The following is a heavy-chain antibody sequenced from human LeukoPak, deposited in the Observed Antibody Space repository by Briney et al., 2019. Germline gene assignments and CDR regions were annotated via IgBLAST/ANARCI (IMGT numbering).Heavy chain of an antibody. D-gene: IGHD3-22*01. CDR3: AKDSGSGYSNDAFDI. CDR2: ISWNSGSI. J-gene: IGHJ3*02. Sequence: GGSLRLSYAASGFTFDDYAMHWVRQAPGKGLEWVSGISWNSGSIGYADSVKGRFTISRDNAKNSLYLQMNSLRAEDMALYYCAKDSGSGYSNDAFDIWGQGTMVTVSS. CDR1: GFTFDDYA. V-gene: IGHV3-9*03.